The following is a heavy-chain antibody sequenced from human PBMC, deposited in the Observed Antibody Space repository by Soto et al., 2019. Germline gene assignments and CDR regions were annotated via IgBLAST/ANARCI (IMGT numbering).Heavy chain of an antibody. Sequence: EVQLLASGGGLVQPGGSLRLSCGASGFTFTNYALSWVRQAPGKGLEWVSSISGSGTDTKYADSVKGRSTISRDNSKNTVYLQVKSLRGDDTAVYYCAQNCGGNCYSTSRIVFQHWGQGTQVTVSS. CDR1: GFTFTNYA. J-gene: IGHJ1*01. CDR3: AQNCGGNCYSTSRIVFQH. D-gene: IGHD2-21*01. CDR2: ISGSGTDT. V-gene: IGHV3-23*01.